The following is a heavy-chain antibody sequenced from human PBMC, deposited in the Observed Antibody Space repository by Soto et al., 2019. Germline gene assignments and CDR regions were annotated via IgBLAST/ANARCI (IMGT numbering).Heavy chain of an antibody. CDR2: INTGNGNT. V-gene: IGHV1-3*04. CDR1: GYTFSNYV. CDR3: TRSCSSTSCYENAYDT. J-gene: IGHJ3*02. D-gene: IGHD2-2*01. Sequence: ASVKVSCKASGYTFSNYVMHWVRQAPGQRPEWVAWINTGNGNTKYSVKFQGRVTITRDTSASTADMEVSSLRAEDTAIYYCTRSCSSTSCYENAYDTWGQGTVVTVSS.